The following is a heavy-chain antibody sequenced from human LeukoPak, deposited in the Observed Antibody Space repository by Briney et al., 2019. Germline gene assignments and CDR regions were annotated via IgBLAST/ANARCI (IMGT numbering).Heavy chain of an antibody. Sequence: PSETLSLTCAVYGGSFSGYYWSWIRQPPGKGLEWIGEINHSGSTNYNPSLKSRVTISVDTSKNQFSLKLSSVTAADTAVYYCARGIHYYESSGYYYYYYYMDVWGKGTTVTVSS. J-gene: IGHJ6*03. CDR1: GGSFSGYY. CDR2: INHSGST. CDR3: ARGIHYYESSGYYYYYYYMDV. V-gene: IGHV4-34*01. D-gene: IGHD3-22*01.